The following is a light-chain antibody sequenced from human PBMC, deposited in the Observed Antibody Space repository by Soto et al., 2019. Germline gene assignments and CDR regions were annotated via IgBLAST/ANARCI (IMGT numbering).Light chain of an antibody. Sequence: EVVLTQSPGTLSLSPGERATLSCRASETVGSSFLAWYQQRPGQASRLLMYGASTRAAGIPDRFSGGGSGADFTLTINRLEPEDFAVYYCHQYGSYPLTFGGGTKVEIK. CDR2: GAS. V-gene: IGKV3-20*01. CDR1: ETVGSSF. CDR3: HQYGSYPLT. J-gene: IGKJ4*01.